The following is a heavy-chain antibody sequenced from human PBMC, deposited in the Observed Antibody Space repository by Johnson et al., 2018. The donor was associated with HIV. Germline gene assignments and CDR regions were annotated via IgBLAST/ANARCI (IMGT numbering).Heavy chain of an antibody. Sequence: EVQLVESGGGLIQPGGSLRLSCAASGFTVSSNYMSWVRQAPGKGLEWVAVIYSGGSTYYADSVKGRFTISRDNSKNTLYLQMNSLRAGDTAVYYCVRALGGYSSGWYGAFDIWGQGTMVTVSS. CDR2: IYSGGST. CDR3: VRALGGYSSGWYGAFDI. CDR1: GFTVSSNY. V-gene: IGHV3-53*01. D-gene: IGHD6-19*01. J-gene: IGHJ3*02.